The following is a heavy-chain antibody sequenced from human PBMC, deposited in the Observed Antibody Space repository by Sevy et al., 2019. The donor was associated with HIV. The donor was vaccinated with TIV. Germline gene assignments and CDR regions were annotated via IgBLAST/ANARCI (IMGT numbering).Heavy chain of an antibody. Sequence: GGSLRLSCAASGFTFSSSSMNWVRQAPGKGLEWVSSISFSSNYIYYADSVKGRFTISRDNAKNSLYLQMNSLRVEDTAVYYCSRDRRNYAGQYFDYWGQGTLVTVSS. J-gene: IGHJ4*02. CDR3: SRDRRNYAGQYFDY. V-gene: IGHV3-21*01. CDR1: GFTFSSSS. CDR2: ISFSSNYI. D-gene: IGHD1-7*01.